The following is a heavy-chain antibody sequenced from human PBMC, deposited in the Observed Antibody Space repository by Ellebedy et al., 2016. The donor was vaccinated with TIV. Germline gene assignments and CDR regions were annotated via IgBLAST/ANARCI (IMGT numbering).Heavy chain of an antibody. D-gene: IGHD2-2*01. Sequence: ASVKVSCXASGYTFTSYDINWVRQATGQGLEWMGWMNPNSGNTGYAQKFQGRVTMTRNTSISTAYMELSSLRSEDTAVYYCARMPPKYNWFNPWGQGTLVTVSS. V-gene: IGHV1-8*01. CDR3: ARMPPKYNWFNP. CDR2: MNPNSGNT. CDR1: GYTFTSYD. J-gene: IGHJ5*02.